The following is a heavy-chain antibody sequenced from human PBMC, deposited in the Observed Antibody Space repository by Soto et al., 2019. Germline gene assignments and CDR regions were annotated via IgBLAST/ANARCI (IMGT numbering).Heavy chain of an antibody. V-gene: IGHV4-30-4*01. CDR2: IYYSGST. CDR1: GGSISTTDYY. CDR3: ARAGDRPNYHYYYGMDV. D-gene: IGHD3-16*01. J-gene: IGHJ6*02. Sequence: PSETLSLTCTVSGGSVSGGSISTTDYYWSWIRQPPGKGLEWIGYIYYSGSTYYNPSLVGRVTISVDTSKNQFSLKLTSLTVADTAVYYCARAGDRPNYHYYYGMDVWGQGTTVTVSS.